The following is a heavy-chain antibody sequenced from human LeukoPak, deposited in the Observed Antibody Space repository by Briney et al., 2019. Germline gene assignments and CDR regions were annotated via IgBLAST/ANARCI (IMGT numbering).Heavy chain of an antibody. J-gene: IGHJ4*02. CDR1: GFTFSSYA. V-gene: IGHV3-30-3*01. D-gene: IGHD5-18*01. Sequence: GGSLRLSCAASGFTFSSYAMRWVRQAPGKGLGWVAVISYDGSNKYYADSVKGRFTISRDNSKNTLYLQMNSLRAEDTAVYYCARDFTRGYSYGDDYWGQGTLVTVSS. CDR2: ISYDGSNK. CDR3: ARDFTRGYSYGDDY.